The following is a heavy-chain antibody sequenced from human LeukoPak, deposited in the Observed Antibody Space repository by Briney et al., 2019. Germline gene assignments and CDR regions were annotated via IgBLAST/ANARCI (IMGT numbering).Heavy chain of an antibody. CDR3: ARRPVLWSDY. CDR2: ISSSSSTI. Sequence: GGSLRLSCAASGFTFSSYEMNWVRQAPGKGLEWVSYISSSSSTIYYADSVKGRFTISRDNAKNSLYLQMNSLRAEDTAVYYCARRPVLWSDYWGQGTLVTVSS. D-gene: IGHD3-10*01. J-gene: IGHJ4*02. V-gene: IGHV3-48*03. CDR1: GFTFSSYE.